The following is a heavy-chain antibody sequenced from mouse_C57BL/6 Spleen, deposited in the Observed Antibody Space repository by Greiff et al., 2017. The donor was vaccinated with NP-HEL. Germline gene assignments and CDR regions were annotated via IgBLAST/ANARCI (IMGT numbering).Heavy chain of an antibody. CDR3: ARAYGSSYGYFDV. CDR2: ISNLAYSI. V-gene: IGHV5-15*01. Sequence: EVKLVESGGGLVQPGGSLKLSCAASGFTFSDYGMAWVRQAPRKGPEWVAFISNLAYSIYYADTVTGRFTISRENAKNTLYLEMSSLRSEDTAMYYCARAYGSSYGYFDVWGTGTTVTVSS. D-gene: IGHD1-1*01. J-gene: IGHJ1*03. CDR1: GFTFSDYG.